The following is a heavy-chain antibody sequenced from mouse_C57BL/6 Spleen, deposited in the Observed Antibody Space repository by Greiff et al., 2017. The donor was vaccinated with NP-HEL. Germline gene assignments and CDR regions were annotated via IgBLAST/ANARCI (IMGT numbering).Heavy chain of an antibody. D-gene: IGHD1-1*01. Sequence: EVQVVESGGGLVQPGGSMKLSCAASGFTFSDAWMDWVRQSPEKGLEWVAEIRNKANNHATYYAESVKGRFTISRDDSKSSVYLQMNSLRAEDTGIYYCSLYGSSYGAAMDYWGQGTSVTVSS. CDR1: GFTFSDAW. CDR2: IRNKANNHAT. J-gene: IGHJ4*01. V-gene: IGHV6-6*01. CDR3: SLYGSSYGAAMDY.